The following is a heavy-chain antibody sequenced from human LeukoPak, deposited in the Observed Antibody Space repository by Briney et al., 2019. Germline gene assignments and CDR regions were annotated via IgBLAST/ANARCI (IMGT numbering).Heavy chain of an antibody. CDR1: GGTFSIYA. CDR3: ALDIVAVVAATRNWFDP. CDR2: IIPIFGTA. V-gene: IGHV1-69*13. J-gene: IGHJ5*02. Sequence: EASVNVSCTASGGTFSIYAISWVRQAPGQGLEWMGGIIPIFGTANYAQKFQGRVTITADESTSTAYMELSSLRSEDTAVYYCALDIVAVVAATRNWFDPWGQGTLVTVSS. D-gene: IGHD2-15*01.